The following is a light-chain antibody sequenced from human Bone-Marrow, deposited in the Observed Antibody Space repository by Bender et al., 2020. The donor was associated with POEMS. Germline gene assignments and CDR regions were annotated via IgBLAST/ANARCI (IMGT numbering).Light chain of an antibody. CDR2: QHN. J-gene: IGLJ3*02. CDR3: SSYITSTTLV. V-gene: IGLV3-1*01. Sequence: SYEVTQPPSVSVSPGQTASITCSGDQLEDKYVCWYQQKPGQSPVLLIYQHNKRPSGIPDRFSGSKSANTASLTISGLQTEDEADYYCSSYITSTTLVFGGGTKLTVL. CDR1: QLEDKY.